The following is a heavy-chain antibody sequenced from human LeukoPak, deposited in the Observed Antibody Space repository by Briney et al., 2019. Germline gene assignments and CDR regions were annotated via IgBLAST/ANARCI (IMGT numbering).Heavy chain of an antibody. CDR3: ARLPYYDSIIEY. D-gene: IGHD3-22*01. CDR2: IYPGDSDT. V-gene: IGHV5-51*01. CDR1: GYSFNTYW. J-gene: IGHJ4*02. Sequence: GESLKISCKGSGYSFNTYWIGWVRPMPGKGLEWMGIIYPGDSDTRYSPSFQGQVTISADKSVSTAYLQWSSLKASDTAMYYCARLPYYDSIIEYWGQGTLVTVSS.